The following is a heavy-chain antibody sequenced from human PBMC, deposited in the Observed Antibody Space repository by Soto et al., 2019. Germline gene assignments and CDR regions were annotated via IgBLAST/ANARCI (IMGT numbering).Heavy chain of an antibody. CDR3: ARGLYDYGDRERYYGMDV. CDR2: INHSGST. V-gene: IGHV4-34*01. D-gene: IGHD4-17*01. Sequence: SETLSLTCAVYGGSFSGYYWSWIRQPPGKGLEWIGEINHSGSTNYNPSLKSRVTISVDTSKNQFSLKLSSVTAADTAVYYCARGLYDYGDRERYYGMDVWGQGTTVTVSS. CDR1: GGSFSGYY. J-gene: IGHJ6*02.